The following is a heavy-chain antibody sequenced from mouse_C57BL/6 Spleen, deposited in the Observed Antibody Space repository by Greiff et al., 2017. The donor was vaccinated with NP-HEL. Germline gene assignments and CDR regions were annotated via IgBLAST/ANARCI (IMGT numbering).Heavy chain of an antibody. Sequence: VKLQQPGAELVKPGASVKLSCKASGYTFTSYWMHWVKQRPGRGLEWIGRIDPNSGGTKYNEKFKSKATLTVDKPSSTAYMQLSSLTSEDSAVYYCARFYDGYYFGYWGQGTLVTVSA. D-gene: IGHD2-3*01. V-gene: IGHV1-72*01. J-gene: IGHJ3*01. CDR2: IDPNSGGT. CDR3: ARFYDGYYFGY. CDR1: GYTFTSYW.